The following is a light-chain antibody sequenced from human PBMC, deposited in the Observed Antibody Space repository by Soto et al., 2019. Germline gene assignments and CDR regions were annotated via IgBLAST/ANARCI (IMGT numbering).Light chain of an antibody. CDR2: DVS. CDR1: SSDVGDYNY. V-gene: IGLV2-11*01. J-gene: IGLJ1*01. Sequence: QSVLTQPRSVSGSPGQSVTISCTGTSSDVGDYNYVSWYQQHPGKAPKLMTYDVSKRPSGVPVRFSGSKSGNTASLTISGLQAEDEADYYCCSYAGSYSFVFGTGTKLTVL. CDR3: CSYAGSYSFV.